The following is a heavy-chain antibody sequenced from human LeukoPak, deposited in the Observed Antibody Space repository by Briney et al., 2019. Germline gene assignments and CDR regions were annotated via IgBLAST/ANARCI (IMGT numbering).Heavy chain of an antibody. Sequence: GGSLRLSCAASGFTIKIYPMHWVRQAPGKGLEWLSVISHDGSDKNNADSVKGRFIISRDNSKNTIYLQLNSLRPEDTAMYYCAREGVQTTVDAFDVWGLGTMVIASS. CDR2: ISHDGSDK. CDR1: GFTIKIYP. CDR3: AREGVQTTVDAFDV. D-gene: IGHD4-17*01. V-gene: IGHV3-30*04. J-gene: IGHJ3*01.